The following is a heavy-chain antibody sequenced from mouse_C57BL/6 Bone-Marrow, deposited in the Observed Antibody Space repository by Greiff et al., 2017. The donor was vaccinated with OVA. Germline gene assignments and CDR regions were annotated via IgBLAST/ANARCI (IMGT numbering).Heavy chain of an antibody. J-gene: IGHJ1*03. D-gene: IGHD2-1*01. CDR1: GYTFTNYW. V-gene: IGHV1-63*01. Sequence: VQLQQSGAELVRPGTSVKMSCKASGYTFTNYWIGWAKQRPGHGLEWIGDIYPGGGYTNYNEKFKGKATLTADKSSSTAYMQFSSLTSEDSAIYYCAGGNYGYFDVWGTGTTVTVSS. CDR2: IYPGGGYT. CDR3: AGGNYGYFDV.